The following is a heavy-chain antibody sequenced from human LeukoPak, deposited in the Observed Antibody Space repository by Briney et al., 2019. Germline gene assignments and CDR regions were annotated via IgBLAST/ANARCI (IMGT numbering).Heavy chain of an antibody. J-gene: IGHJ1*01. D-gene: IGHD3-10*01. Sequence: PSETLSLTCAVYGGSFSGYYWSWIRQPPGKGLEWIGEINHSGSTNYNPSLKSRVTISVDTSKNQFSLKLSSVTAADTAVYYCARRHAYCYGSGSYSHFQHWGQGTLVTVSS. V-gene: IGHV4-34*01. CDR3: ARRHAYCYGSGSYSHFQH. CDR1: GGSFSGYY. CDR2: INHSGST.